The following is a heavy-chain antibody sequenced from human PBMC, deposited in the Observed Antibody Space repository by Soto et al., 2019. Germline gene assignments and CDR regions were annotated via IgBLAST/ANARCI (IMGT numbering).Heavy chain of an antibody. V-gene: IGHV3-9*01. CDR3: AKGRGSSGYLCDY. CDR2: ISWNGGST. Sequence: EVQLVESGGGLVQPGRSLRLSCAASGLTFDDYTMHWVRQAPGKGLEWVSGISWNGGSTGYADSVKGRFTVSRDNAKNSLYLQINSLRAEDTAFYYCAKGRGSSGYLCDYWGQGTLVTVSS. J-gene: IGHJ4*02. D-gene: IGHD3-22*01. CDR1: GLTFDDYT.